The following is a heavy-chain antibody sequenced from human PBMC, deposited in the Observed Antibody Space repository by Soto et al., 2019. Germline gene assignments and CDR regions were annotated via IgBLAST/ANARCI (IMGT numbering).Heavy chain of an antibody. V-gene: IGHV3-23*01. Sequence: EVQLLESGGGLVQPGGSLRLSCAASGLAFSNYAVTWVRQAPGKGLEWVSSISGSGGITYYADSVKGRFTISRDNSKNTAYAQTTSLRVQDTSVYHCATDPNSDYIGALDYWSQGTLVTVS. D-gene: IGHD4-4*01. J-gene: IGHJ4*02. CDR2: ISGSGGIT. CDR1: GLAFSNYA. CDR3: ATDPNSDYIGALDY.